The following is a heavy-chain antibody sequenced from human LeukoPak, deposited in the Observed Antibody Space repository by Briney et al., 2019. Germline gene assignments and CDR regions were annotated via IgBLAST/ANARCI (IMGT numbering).Heavy chain of an antibody. V-gene: IGHV1-2*06. Sequence: ASVEVSCKASGYTFTGYYIHWVRQAPGQGLEWMGRINPNNGGTNYAQKFQGRVTMTRDMSMSTAYMELSRLRSVDTAVYYCAGEDNSSGYRPFDIWGQGTMVTVPS. CDR2: INPNNGGT. D-gene: IGHD3-22*01. J-gene: IGHJ3*02. CDR3: AGEDNSSGYRPFDI. CDR1: GYTFTGYY.